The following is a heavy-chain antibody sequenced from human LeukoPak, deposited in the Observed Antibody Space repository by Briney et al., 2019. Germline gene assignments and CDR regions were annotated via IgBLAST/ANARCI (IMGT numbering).Heavy chain of an antibody. Sequence: PSQTLSLTCTVSGGSISSGDYYWSWIRQPPGKGLEWIGNIHYGGGTYFNPSLKRRVTISVDTSKNQFSLELGSVTAADTAVYYCASCMVRGVIRHSLYLQDYWGQGTLVTVSS. J-gene: IGHJ4*02. CDR2: IHYGGGT. CDR3: ASCMVRGVIRHSLYLQDY. CDR1: GGSISSGDYY. V-gene: IGHV4-30-4*01. D-gene: IGHD3-10*01.